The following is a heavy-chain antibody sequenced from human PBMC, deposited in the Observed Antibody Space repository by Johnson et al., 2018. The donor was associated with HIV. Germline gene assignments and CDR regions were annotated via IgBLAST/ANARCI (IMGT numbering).Heavy chain of an antibody. J-gene: IGHJ3*02. Sequence: VQLVESGGGVVQPGESLRLSCAASVFTFSFYAMHWVRQAPGKGLEWVALILYDGSNKYYADSVKGRFTISRDNSKNTLSLQMNSLRAEDTAVYYCARGYYYDSSGSDDAFDIWGQGTMVTVSS. CDR3: ARGYYYDSSGSDDAFDI. CDR2: ILYDGSNK. V-gene: IGHV3-30-3*02. CDR1: VFTFSFYA. D-gene: IGHD3-22*01.